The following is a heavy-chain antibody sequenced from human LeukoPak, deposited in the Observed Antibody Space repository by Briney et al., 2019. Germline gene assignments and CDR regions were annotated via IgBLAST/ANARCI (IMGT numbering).Heavy chain of an antibody. Sequence: GGSLRLSCAASGFTFSGSAMHWVRQAPGKGLEWVAVISSDGSNKYYADSVKGQFTISRDNSNNTLYLQMNSLRPEDTAVYYCARGAGTTVYYMDVWGKGTTVAVSS. D-gene: IGHD1-7*01. J-gene: IGHJ6*03. CDR1: GFTFSGSA. CDR2: ISSDGSNK. V-gene: IGHV3-30*01. CDR3: ARGAGTTVYYMDV.